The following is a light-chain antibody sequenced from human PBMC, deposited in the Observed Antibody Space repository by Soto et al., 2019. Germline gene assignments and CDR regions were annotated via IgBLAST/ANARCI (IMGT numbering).Light chain of an antibody. J-gene: IGLJ1*01. V-gene: IGLV2-14*01. Sequence: QSALTQPASVSGSPGQSITISCTGTSSDVGGYNYVSWYQQYPGKAPKLMIYEVSNRPSGVSNRFSGSQSGNTASLTISGLQAEDEADYYCTSYTSNTNLVFGTGTKLTVL. CDR1: SSDVGGYNY. CDR2: EVS. CDR3: TSYTSNTNLV.